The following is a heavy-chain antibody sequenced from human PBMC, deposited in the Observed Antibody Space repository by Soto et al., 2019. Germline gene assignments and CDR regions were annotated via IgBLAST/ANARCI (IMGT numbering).Heavy chain of an antibody. Sequence: QITLKESGPTLVRPTQTLTLTCTFSGFSLSTSGVGVGWIRQPPGKALEWLALIYWDDDKRYSPSLKSRLTITKDTSKNPVVLTMPNLDPVDTATYYCAHSRCGGDCLQSYSSHYYYGMDVWGQGTTVTVSS. D-gene: IGHD2-21*02. CDR2: IYWDDDK. J-gene: IGHJ6*02. V-gene: IGHV2-5*02. CDR3: AHSRCGGDCLQSYSSHYYYGMDV. CDR1: GFSLSTSGVG.